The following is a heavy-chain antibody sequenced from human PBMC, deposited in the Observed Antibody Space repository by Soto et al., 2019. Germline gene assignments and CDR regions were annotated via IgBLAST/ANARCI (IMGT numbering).Heavy chain of an antibody. J-gene: IGHJ3*02. CDR2: VIPTLATA. D-gene: IGHD4-17*01. V-gene: IGHV1-69*01. CDR1: GGPFINHA. Sequence: QVQLVQSGAEVKKPGSSVKVSCKTSGGPFINHAINWVRQAPGQGLEWVGLVIPTLATADYAQKFQGRVTMTADEVTNTAYMELSSLRSDDTGVYYCASDYGEIDAFDIWGQGTLVTVSS. CDR3: ASDYGEIDAFDI.